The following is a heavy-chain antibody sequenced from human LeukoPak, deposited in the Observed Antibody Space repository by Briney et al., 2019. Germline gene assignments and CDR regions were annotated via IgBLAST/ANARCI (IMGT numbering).Heavy chain of an antibody. CDR3: ARDRGYSSFDY. V-gene: IGHV3-7*05. Sequence: PGGSLRLSCAASGFTFSTSWMDWVRQAPGKGLEWVAKIKEDGSQKYYVDSVKGRFTISKDNAKNSLYLQMNSLRPEDTAVYYCARDRGYSSFDYWGQGALVTVSS. CDR1: GFTFSTSW. CDR2: IKEDGSQK. D-gene: IGHD5-18*01. J-gene: IGHJ4*02.